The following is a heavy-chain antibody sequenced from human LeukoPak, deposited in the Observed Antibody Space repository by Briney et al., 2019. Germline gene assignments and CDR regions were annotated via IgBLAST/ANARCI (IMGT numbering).Heavy chain of an antibody. CDR1: GFTFSSYA. D-gene: IGHD3-16*02. V-gene: IGHV3-23*01. J-gene: IGHJ3*02. CDR2: ISGSGGAT. Sequence: GGSLRLSCAASGFTFSSYAMTWVRQAPGKGLEWVSGISGSGGATYYADSVKGRFTISRDNSKNTLYLQMNSLRAEDTAVYYCAKDFPYYDYVWGSYRSAPTGAFDIWGQGTMVTVSS. CDR3: AKDFPYYDYVWGSYRSAPTGAFDI.